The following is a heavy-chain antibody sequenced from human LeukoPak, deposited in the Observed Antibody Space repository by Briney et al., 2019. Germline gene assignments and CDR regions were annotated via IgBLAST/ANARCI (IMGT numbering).Heavy chain of an antibody. CDR3: ARGRGYDILTGYYHPDPYFDY. CDR1: GFTFSSYG. D-gene: IGHD3-9*01. V-gene: IGHV3-33*01. J-gene: IGHJ4*02. CDR2: IWYDGSNK. Sequence: GRSLRLSCAASGFTFSSYGMHWVRQAPGKGLEWVAVIWYDGSNKYYADSVKGRFTISRDNSKNTLYLQMNSLRAEDTAVYYCARGRGYDILTGYYHPDPYFDYWGQGTLVTVSS.